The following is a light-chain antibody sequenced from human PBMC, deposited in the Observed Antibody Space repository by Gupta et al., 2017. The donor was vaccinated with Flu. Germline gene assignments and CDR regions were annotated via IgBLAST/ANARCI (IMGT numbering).Light chain of an antibody. CDR3: QQNYSTPWA. CDR2: GAS. J-gene: IGKJ1*01. Sequence: SRRGRNVTNEYLDWYQHKPGKAPRLLICGASRKDPDSPDRFSGSGSGTDFTLNISRVEPEDFAMYFCQQNYSTPWAFGQGTKVDFK. V-gene: IGKV3-20*01. CDR1: RNVTNEY.